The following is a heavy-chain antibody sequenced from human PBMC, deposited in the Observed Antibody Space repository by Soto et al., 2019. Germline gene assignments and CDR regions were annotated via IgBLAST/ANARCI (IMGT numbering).Heavy chain of an antibody. Sequence: EVQLLESGGGLVQPGGSLRLSCTASGITFSSYVMTWVRQAPGKGLEWVSAITGSGDSTYYADSVKGRFTVSRDNSKNTLYLQMNSLRAEDTAVYYCAKGSIFDYWGQGTLVTVS. V-gene: IGHV3-23*01. J-gene: IGHJ4*02. CDR3: AKGSIFDY. CDR1: GITFSSYV. CDR2: ITGSGDST.